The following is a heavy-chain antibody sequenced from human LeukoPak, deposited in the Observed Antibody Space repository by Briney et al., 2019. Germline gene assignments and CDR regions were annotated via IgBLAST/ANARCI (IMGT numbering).Heavy chain of an antibody. D-gene: IGHD1-26*01. J-gene: IGHJ4*02. CDR1: GYTFTSYY. V-gene: IGHV1-46*01. Sequence: ASVNVSCKASGYTFTSYYMHWVRQAPGQGLEWMGIINPSGGSTSYAQKFQGRVTMTRDTSTSTVYMELSSLRSEDTAVYYCARVVWEWELLYWGQGTLVTVSS. CDR2: INPSGGST. CDR3: ARVVWEWELLY.